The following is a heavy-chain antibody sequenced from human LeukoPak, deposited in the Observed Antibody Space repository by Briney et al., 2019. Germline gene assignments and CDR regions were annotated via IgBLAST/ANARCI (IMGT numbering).Heavy chain of an antibody. CDR2: INHSGRT. Sequence: SETLSLTCAVYGGSFSGYYWSWIRQPPGKGLEWIGEINHSGRTNYNPSLKSRVTISVDTSKNQFSLKLSSVTAADTAVYYCARGDSGYDPNFDYWGQGTLVTVSS. D-gene: IGHD5-12*01. V-gene: IGHV4-34*01. J-gene: IGHJ4*02. CDR3: ARGDSGYDPNFDY. CDR1: GGSFSGYY.